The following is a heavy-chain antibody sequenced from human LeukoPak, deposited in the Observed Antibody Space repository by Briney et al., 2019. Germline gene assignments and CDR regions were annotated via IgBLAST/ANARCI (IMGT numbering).Heavy chain of an antibody. CDR1: GFTVRNYG. V-gene: IGHV3-23*01. CDR3: VRRYCSGGSCYSDN. J-gene: IGHJ4*02. Sequence: GGSLRLSCAVSGFTVRNYGMSWVRQAPGKGLEWVSAVSGGGGSTYYADSVKGRFTISRDNSKNTLYLQMNSLRADDTAVYYCVRRYCSGGSCYSDNWGQGTLVTVSS. CDR2: VSGGGGST. D-gene: IGHD2-15*01.